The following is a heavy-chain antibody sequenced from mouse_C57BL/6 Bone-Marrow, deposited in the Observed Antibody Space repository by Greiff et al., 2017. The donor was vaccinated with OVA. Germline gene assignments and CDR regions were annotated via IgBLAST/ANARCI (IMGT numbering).Heavy chain of an antibody. V-gene: IGHV10-1*01. CDR1: GFSFNTYA. CDR3: VRHGYYGSSSSHYYAMDY. CDR2: IRSKSNNYAT. J-gene: IGHJ4*01. D-gene: IGHD1-1*01. Sequence: EVKLMESGGGLVQPKGSLKLSCAASGFSFNTYAMNWVRQAPGKGLEWVARIRSKSNNYATYYADSVKDRFTISRDDSESMLYLQMNNLKTEDTAMYYCVRHGYYGSSSSHYYAMDYWGQGTSVTVSS.